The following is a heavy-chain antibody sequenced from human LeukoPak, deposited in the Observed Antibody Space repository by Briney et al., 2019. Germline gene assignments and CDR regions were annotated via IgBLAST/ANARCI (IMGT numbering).Heavy chain of an antibody. D-gene: IGHD6-13*01. Sequence: PGGSLRLSCAASGFTFSDYWVTWVRQAPGKGLEWVANIKQDGSEKSYVDSVKGRFTISRDNAKNSLYLQMNSLRAEDTAVYYCARDVFKAAAGTVGDAFDIWGQGTMVTVSS. CDR1: GFTFSDYW. J-gene: IGHJ3*02. CDR3: ARDVFKAAAGTVGDAFDI. CDR2: IKQDGSEK. V-gene: IGHV3-7*01.